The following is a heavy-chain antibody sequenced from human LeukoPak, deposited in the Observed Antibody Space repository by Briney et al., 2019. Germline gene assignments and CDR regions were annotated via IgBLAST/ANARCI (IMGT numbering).Heavy chain of an antibody. V-gene: IGHV3-33*01. CDR2: IWYDGSNK. J-gene: IGHJ4*02. Sequence: GGSLRLSCAASGFTFSSYGMHWVRQAPGKGLEWVAVIWYDGSNKYYADSVKGRFTISRDNSKNTLYLQMNSLRAEDTAVYYCAREVIAAAGPHFDYWGQGTLVTVSS. CDR1: GFTFSSYG. D-gene: IGHD6-13*01. CDR3: AREVIAAAGPHFDY.